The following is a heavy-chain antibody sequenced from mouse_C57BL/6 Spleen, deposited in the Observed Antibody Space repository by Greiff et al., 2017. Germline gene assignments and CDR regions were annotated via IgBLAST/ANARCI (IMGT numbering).Heavy chain of an antibody. J-gene: IGHJ1*03. CDR2: IDPSDSYT. V-gene: IGHV1-50*01. Sequence: QVQLQQPGAELVKPGASVKLSCKASGYTFTSYWMQWVKQRPGQGLEWIGEIDPSDSYTNYNQKFKGKATLTVDTSSSTAYMQLSSLTSEDSAVYYCAIYYGNYFDVWGTGTTVTVSS. D-gene: IGHD2-1*01. CDR3: AIYYGNYFDV. CDR1: GYTFTSYW.